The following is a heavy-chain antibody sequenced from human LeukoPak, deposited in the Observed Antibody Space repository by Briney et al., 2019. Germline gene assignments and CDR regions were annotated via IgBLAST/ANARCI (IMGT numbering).Heavy chain of an antibody. J-gene: IGHJ4*02. Sequence: GSLRLSCAASGFTFSSYGMHWVRQAPGKGLEWIGEINHSGSTNYNPSLKGRVTISVDTSKNQFSLKLSSVTAADTAVYYCARGLAAADDYWGQGTLVTVSS. CDR3: ARGLAAADDY. CDR2: INHSGST. CDR1: GFTFSSYG. V-gene: IGHV4-34*01. D-gene: IGHD6-13*01.